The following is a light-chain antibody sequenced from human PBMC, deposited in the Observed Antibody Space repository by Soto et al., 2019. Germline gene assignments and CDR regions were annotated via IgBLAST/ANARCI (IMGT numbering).Light chain of an antibody. CDR2: AAS. CDR3: QQLNSYP. J-gene: IGKJ5*01. Sequence: DIQMTQSPSSLSASVGDRVTITCRASQSISTYLIWYQQKPGKAPKLLIYAASTLQSGVPSRFSGSGSGTEFTLTISSLQPEGFATYYCQQLNSYPFGQGTRLEIK. V-gene: IGKV1-9*01. CDR1: QSISTY.